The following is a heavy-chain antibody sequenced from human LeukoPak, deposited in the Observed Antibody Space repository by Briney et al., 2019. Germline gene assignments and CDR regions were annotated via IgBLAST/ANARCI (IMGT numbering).Heavy chain of an antibody. J-gene: IGHJ5*01. Sequence: SVKVSCKASGYTFTSYGIGWVRQAPGQGLEWMGRVIPTLGIALYAQRFKGRVTITADKSTSTAYMELSSLTFEDTAVYFCARDLVCTVNCKDSWGQGTLVTVSS. CDR1: GYTFTSYG. V-gene: IGHV1-69*04. D-gene: IGHD3/OR15-3a*01. CDR2: VIPTLGIA. CDR3: ARDLVCTVNCKDS.